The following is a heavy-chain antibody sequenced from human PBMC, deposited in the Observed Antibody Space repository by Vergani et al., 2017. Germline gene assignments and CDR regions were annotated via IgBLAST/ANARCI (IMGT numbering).Heavy chain of an antibody. V-gene: IGHV4-39*01. J-gene: IGHJ5*02. Sequence: QLQLQESGPGLVKPSETLSLTCTVSGGSITYGAFYWGWIRQSPGKGLEWIGSIYYSENKFYNPSLESRVTLSIDTTKNQFSLKLKSVTAADTAVYYCARCSRDAGMIYGGTVENWFDPWGQGTLVTVSS. CDR1: GGSITYGAFY. D-gene: IGHD3-10*01. CDR3: ARCSRDAGMIYGGTVENWFDP. CDR2: IYYSENK.